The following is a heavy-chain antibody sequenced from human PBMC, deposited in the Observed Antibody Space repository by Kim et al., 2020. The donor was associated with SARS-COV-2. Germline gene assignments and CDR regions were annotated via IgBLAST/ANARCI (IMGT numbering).Heavy chain of an antibody. Sequence: GGSLRLSCAASGFTFSSYWMSWVRQAPGKGLEWVANIKQDGSEKYYVDSVKGRFTISRDNAKNSLYLQMNSLRAEDTAVYYCARDQTPPLLWFGGDWFDPWGQGTLVTVSS. D-gene: IGHD3-10*01. J-gene: IGHJ5*02. CDR2: IKQDGSEK. CDR3: ARDQTPPLLWFGGDWFDP. CDR1: GFTFSSYW. V-gene: IGHV3-7*01.